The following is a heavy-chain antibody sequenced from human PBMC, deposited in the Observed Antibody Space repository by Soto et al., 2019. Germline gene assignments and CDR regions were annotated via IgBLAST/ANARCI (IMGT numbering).Heavy chain of an antibody. J-gene: IGHJ2*01. Sequence: TGGSLRLSCIASGFTFGDYYMSWIRQAPGKGLEWVSFISYDGSNIYYADSVKGRFTISRDNSKNSLYLQMNSLRTEDTALYYCAKDAFVVVTGGYFDLWGRGTLVTVSS. CDR1: GFTFGDYY. CDR3: AKDAFVVVTGGYFDL. V-gene: IGHV3-43*01. D-gene: IGHD2-21*02. CDR2: ISYDGSNI.